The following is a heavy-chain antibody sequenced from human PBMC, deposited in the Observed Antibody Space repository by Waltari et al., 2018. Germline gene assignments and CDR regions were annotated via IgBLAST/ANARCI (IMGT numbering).Heavy chain of an antibody. Sequence: QVQLQESGPGLVKPSDTLSLTCKVSGDSMTSSYLSRIRQLPGTDLEWNGPIYTPGKELEWIGHIYYSGRTTYNPSLSSRVTMPLDTSNNRFSLDLTSVTAADTAVYYCARAQNYDPFNGSPLLTGYFDVWGRGLLVTVSS. CDR1: GDSMTSSY. D-gene: IGHD3-9*01. J-gene: IGHJ2*01. CDR3: ARAQNYDPFNGSPLLTGYFDV. V-gene: IGHV4-59*07. CDR2: IYYSGRT.